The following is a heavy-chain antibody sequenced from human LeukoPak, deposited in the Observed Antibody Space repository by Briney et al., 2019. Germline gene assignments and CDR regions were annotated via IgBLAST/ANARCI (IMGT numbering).Heavy chain of an antibody. V-gene: IGHV4-59*01. J-gene: IGHJ4*02. Sequence: PSETLSLTCTVSAGSISSYYWSWIRQPPGKGLEWIGYIYYSGSTNYNPSLKSRVTISVDTSENQFSLRLSSVTAAATAVYYCARGEWDLLFDYWGQGTLVTVSS. D-gene: IGHD1-26*01. CDR1: AGSISSYY. CDR3: ARGEWDLLFDY. CDR2: IYYSGST.